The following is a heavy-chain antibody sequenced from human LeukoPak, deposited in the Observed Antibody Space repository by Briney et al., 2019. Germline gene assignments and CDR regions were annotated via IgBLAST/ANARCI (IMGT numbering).Heavy chain of an antibody. CDR3: ARVKGIAAADFLFDY. Sequence: AWVKVSCKASGYTFTSYDINWVRQATGRGLEWRGGMNPNSGNTGYAQEFQGRGTMTRNTSISTAYMELSSLRTEDTAVYYCARVKGIAAADFLFDYWGQGTLVTVSS. CDR2: MNPNSGNT. V-gene: IGHV1-8*01. J-gene: IGHJ4*02. CDR1: GYTFTSYD. D-gene: IGHD6-13*01.